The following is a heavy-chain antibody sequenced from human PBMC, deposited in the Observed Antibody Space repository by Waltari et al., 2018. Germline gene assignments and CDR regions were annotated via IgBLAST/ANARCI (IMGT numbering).Heavy chain of an antibody. D-gene: IGHD1-26*01. CDR3: ARLPPLLPDIVGATTRWFDP. CDR2: IYHSGRT. J-gene: IGHJ5*02. Sequence: QVQLQESGPGLVKPSETLSLTCAVSGYSISSGYYWGWIRQPPGKGLEWIGSIYHSGRTYYNPSLKSRVTISVDTSKNQFSLKLSSVTAADTAVYYCARLPPLLPDIVGATTRWFDPWGQGTLVTVSS. CDR1: GYSISSGYY. V-gene: IGHV4-38-2*01.